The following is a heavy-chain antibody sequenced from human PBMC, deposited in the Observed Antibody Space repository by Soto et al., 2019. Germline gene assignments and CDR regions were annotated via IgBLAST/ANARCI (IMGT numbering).Heavy chain of an antibody. CDR2: INPNSGGT. J-gene: IGHJ5*02. CDR1: GYTFTGYY. D-gene: IGHD1-26*01. V-gene: IGHV1-2*04. CDR3: ARDQASWSYSGNWFDP. Sequence: QVQLVQSGAEVKKPGASVKVSCKASGYTFTGYYMHWVRQAPGQGLEWMGWINPNSGGTNYAQKFQGWGTMTRDTSISTAYMELSRLRSDDTAVYYCARDQASWSYSGNWFDPWGQGTLVTVSS.